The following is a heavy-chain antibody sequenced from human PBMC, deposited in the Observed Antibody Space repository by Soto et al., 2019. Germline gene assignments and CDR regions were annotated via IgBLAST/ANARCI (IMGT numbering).Heavy chain of an antibody. D-gene: IGHD6-25*01. CDR1: GFTFSNYA. CDR2: ISGSGGTT. V-gene: IGHV3-23*01. CDR3: AKCFVETGSNSGWPWSFHY. Sequence: EVQLLESGGGLVQPGRSLRLSCAASGFTFSNYAMSWVRQAPGQGLDWVSAISGSGGTTYYSDSVKGRFTISRDNSKNTLFLQMHSLRAEAAAVYCGAKCFVETGSNSGWPWSFHYWGQGTLVTVSS. J-gene: IGHJ4*02.